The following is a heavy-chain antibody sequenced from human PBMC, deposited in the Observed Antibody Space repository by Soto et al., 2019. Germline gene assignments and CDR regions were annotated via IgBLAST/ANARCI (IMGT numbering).Heavy chain of an antibody. CDR3: ARRIKQITAARIAAAGPDYYDYGMDV. D-gene: IGHD6-13*01. CDR2: IIPIFGTA. CDR1: GGTFSSYA. Sequence: QVQLVQSGAEVKKPGSSVKVSCKASGGTFSSYAISWVRQAPGQGLEWMGGIIPIFGTANYAQKFQGRVTITADKSTSTAYMELSSLRSEDTAVDYYARRIKQITAARIAAAGPDYYDYGMDVWGQGTTVTVSS. J-gene: IGHJ6*02. V-gene: IGHV1-69*06.